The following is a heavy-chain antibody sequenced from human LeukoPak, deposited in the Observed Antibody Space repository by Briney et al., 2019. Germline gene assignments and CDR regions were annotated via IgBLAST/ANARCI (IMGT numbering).Heavy chain of an antibody. CDR1: GYSISSGYY. CDR2: IFHSGST. D-gene: IGHD3-3*01. CDR3: ARGSQVDDFWSGYRAPLDY. V-gene: IGHV4-38-2*02. J-gene: IGHJ4*02. Sequence: SETLSLTCTVSGYSISSGYYWGWIRQPPGKGLEWIGSIFHSGSTYYNPSLKTQVTISVDTSKNQFSLKLSSVTAADTAVYFCARGSQVDDFWSGYRAPLDYWGQGTLVTVSS.